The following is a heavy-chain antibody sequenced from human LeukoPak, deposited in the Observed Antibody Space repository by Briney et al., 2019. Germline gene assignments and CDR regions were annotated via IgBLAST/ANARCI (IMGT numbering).Heavy chain of an antibody. D-gene: IGHD4-11*01. Sequence: ASVKVSCKASGYTSTGYYMDWVRQAPGQGLEWMGWINPNSGGTNYAQKFQGRVTMTRDTSISKAYMELRRLRSDDTAVYYCARDSGDYRANDFDYWGQGTLVTVSS. CDR1: GYTSTGYY. CDR3: ARDSGDYRANDFDY. V-gene: IGHV1-2*02. CDR2: INPNSGGT. J-gene: IGHJ4*02.